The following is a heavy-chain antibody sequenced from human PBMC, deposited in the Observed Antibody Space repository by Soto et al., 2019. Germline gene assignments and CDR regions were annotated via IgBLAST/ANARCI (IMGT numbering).Heavy chain of an antibody. CDR2: ISYDGSNK. J-gene: IGHJ4*02. CDR3: AKTAYYDSSGYYDLDY. Sequence: QVQLVESGGGVVQPGRSLRLSCAASGFTFSSYGMHWVRQAPGKGLEWVAVISYDGSNKYYADSVKGRFTISRDNSKNTLYPQMNSLRAEDTAVYYCAKTAYYDSSGYYDLDYWGQGTLVTVSS. D-gene: IGHD3-22*01. CDR1: GFTFSSYG. V-gene: IGHV3-30*18.